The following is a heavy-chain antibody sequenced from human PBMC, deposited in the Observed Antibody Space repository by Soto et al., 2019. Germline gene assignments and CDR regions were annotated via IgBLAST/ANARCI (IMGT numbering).Heavy chain of an antibody. Sequence: ASVKVSCKTSGYTFTTYAVHWVRQAPGQRLEWMGWIVTGNGDTRYSEKFQGRVSITRDTSATTAYMELSSLRSEDTAVYYCARDGATAGTPLNWFDPWGQGTLVTVSS. CDR1: GYTFTTYA. J-gene: IGHJ5*02. D-gene: IGHD6-13*01. CDR3: ARDGATAGTPLNWFDP. CDR2: IVTGNGDT. V-gene: IGHV1-3*04.